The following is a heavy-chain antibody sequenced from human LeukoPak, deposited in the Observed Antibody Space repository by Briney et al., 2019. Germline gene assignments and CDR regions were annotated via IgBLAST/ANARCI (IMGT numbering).Heavy chain of an antibody. CDR3: AKSNGYGLVDI. CDR2: IDQSGST. D-gene: IGHD3-10*01. CDR1: GYSISSGYY. Sequence: SETLSLTCTVSGYSISSGYYWGWIRQPPGKGLEWTGSIDQSGSTYYNPSLKSRVTISLDTSRNQFSLKLNSVTAADTAVYYCAKSNGYGLVDIWGQGTMVTVSS. J-gene: IGHJ3*02. V-gene: IGHV4-38-2*02.